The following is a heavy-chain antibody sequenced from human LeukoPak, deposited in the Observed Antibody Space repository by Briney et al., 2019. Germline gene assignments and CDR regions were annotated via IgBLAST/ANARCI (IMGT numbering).Heavy chain of an antibody. Sequence: LGGSLRLSCAASGFTFSSYAMSWGRQAPGKGLEWVSAISGSCGSTYYADSVKGRFTISTDNSKNTLYLQMNSLRAEDTAVYYCAKASSPMTTVTWGDYWGQGTLVTVSS. CDR3: AKASSPMTTVTWGDY. CDR2: ISGSCGST. CDR1: GFTFSSYA. V-gene: IGHV3-23*01. J-gene: IGHJ4*02. D-gene: IGHD4-17*01.